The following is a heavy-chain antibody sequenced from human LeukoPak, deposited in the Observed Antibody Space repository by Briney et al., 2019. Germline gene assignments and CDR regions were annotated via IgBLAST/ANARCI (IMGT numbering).Heavy chain of an antibody. CDR3: ARVTGYVMEDYFTT. V-gene: IGHV4-59*01. CDR1: GGSISSYY. CDR2: IYYSGST. J-gene: IGHJ4*02. D-gene: IGHD6-13*01. Sequence: SETLSLTCTVYGGSISSYYWSWIRQPPGKGLEWIGYIYYSGSTNYNPSLKSRVTISVDTPKNQFSLRLSSVTAADTAVYYCARVTGYVMEDYFTTGAREPWSPCPQ.